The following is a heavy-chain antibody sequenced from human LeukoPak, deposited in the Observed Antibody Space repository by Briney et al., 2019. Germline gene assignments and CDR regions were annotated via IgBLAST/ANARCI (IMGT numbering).Heavy chain of an antibody. CDR3: ASGYDFWSGLYDY. J-gene: IGHJ4*02. D-gene: IGHD3-3*01. CDR1: GYRFTSYW. Sequence: GESLQISCKGSGYRFTSYWIGWVRQMPGKGLEWMGIIYPGGSDTRYSPSFQGQVTISADKSISTAYLQWSSLKASDTAMYYCASGYDFWSGLYDYWGQGTLVTVSS. V-gene: IGHV5-51*01. CDR2: IYPGGSDT.